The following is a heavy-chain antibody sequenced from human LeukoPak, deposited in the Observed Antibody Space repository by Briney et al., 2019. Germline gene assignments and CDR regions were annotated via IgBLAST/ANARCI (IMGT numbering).Heavy chain of an antibody. CDR3: AKNYYAGAYCGWFDP. V-gene: IGHV3-48*04. CDR2: ISGGSTTL. J-gene: IGHJ5*02. D-gene: IGHD3-10*01. CDR1: GFSFSSFT. Sequence: GGSLRLSCAASGFSFSSFTMNWVRQTPGKGLELVAYISGGSTTLHYADSVKGRFTISRDNAKNSLFLQMNSLRVEDTAVYYCAKNYYAGAYCGWFDPWGQGTLVTVAS.